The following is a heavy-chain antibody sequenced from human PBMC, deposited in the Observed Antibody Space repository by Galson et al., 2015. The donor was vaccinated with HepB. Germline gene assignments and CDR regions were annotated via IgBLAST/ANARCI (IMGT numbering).Heavy chain of an antibody. CDR3: ARGGPSDGSGSYYNNPFDY. Sequence: CAISGDSVSSNSAAWNWIRQSPSRGLEWLGRTYYRSKWYNDSAVSVKSRITINSDTSMNQFSLQLNSVTPEDTAVYYCARGGPSDGSGSYYNNPFDYWGQGTLVTVSS. CDR1: GDSVSSNSAA. J-gene: IGHJ4*02. CDR2: TYYRSKWYN. V-gene: IGHV6-1*01. D-gene: IGHD3-10*01.